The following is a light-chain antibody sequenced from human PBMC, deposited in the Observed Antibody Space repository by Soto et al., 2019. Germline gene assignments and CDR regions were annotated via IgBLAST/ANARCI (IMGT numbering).Light chain of an antibody. CDR3: SSYASSGAVV. Sequence: QSALTQPASVSGSPGQPITISCTGTSSDVGAYNYVSWYQLHPGKAPKLMIYEVNNRPSGVSHRFSGSKSGNTASLTFSGLPPEDEADYYCSSYASSGAVVFGGGTKLTVL. V-gene: IGLV2-14*01. J-gene: IGLJ3*02. CDR1: SSDVGAYNY. CDR2: EVN.